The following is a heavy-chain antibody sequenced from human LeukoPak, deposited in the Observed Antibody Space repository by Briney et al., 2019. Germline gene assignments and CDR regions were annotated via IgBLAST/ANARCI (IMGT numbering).Heavy chain of an antibody. D-gene: IGHD3-10*01. Sequence: SQTLSLTCAVSGGSISSGGYSWSWIRQPPGKGLEWIGYIYHSGSTYYNPSLKSRVTISVDRSKNQFSLKLSSVTAADTAVYYCARGYYYGSGSYYLDGFDIWGQGTMVTVSS. V-gene: IGHV4-30-2*01. CDR3: ARGYYYGSGSYYLDGFDI. CDR1: GGSISSGGYS. CDR2: IYHSGST. J-gene: IGHJ3*02.